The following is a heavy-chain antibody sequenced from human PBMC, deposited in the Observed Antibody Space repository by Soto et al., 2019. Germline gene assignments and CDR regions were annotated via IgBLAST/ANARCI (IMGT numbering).Heavy chain of an antibody. CDR3: AKGGGSYTTGWYNDY. J-gene: IGHJ4*02. V-gene: IGHV4-4*08. D-gene: IGHD6-19*01. CDR1: GVSLSNSY. CDR2: IWSSGST. Sequence: QVQLQESGPGLVKPSETMSLTCTVSGVSLSNSYCSWARQPPGKGLEWIGHIWSSGSTNYNPSLRRRVTLSVDTSKNQAPLQLGAVTATDTAVYYCAKGGGSYTTGWYNDYWGQGTLVTVSS.